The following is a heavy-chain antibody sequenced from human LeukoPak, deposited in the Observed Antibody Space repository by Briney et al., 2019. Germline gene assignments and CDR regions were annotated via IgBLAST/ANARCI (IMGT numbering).Heavy chain of an antibody. J-gene: IGHJ4*02. CDR1: GCTFISHY. D-gene: IGHD6-19*01. CDR2: INPSAGST. CDR3: ARGGSGWYVDY. V-gene: IGHV1-46*01. Sequence: ASVKVSCKASGCTFISHYMHWVRQAPGQGLEWMGIINPSAGSTSYAQKFQGRVTMTRDTSTSTVYMELSSLRFEDTAVYYCARGGSGWYVDYWGQGTLVTVSS.